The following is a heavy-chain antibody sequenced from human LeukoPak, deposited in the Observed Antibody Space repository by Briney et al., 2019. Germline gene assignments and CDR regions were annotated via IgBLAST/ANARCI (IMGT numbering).Heavy chain of an antibody. Sequence: GESLQISCQISGYGFTNYWIGWVRRLPGKGLGWVGIIFPGDSDSHYSPSFRGQVTLSVDQSNTTAYLQWDSLKASDSAIYYCVRHQRWSYHFDYWGQGTLISVSS. D-gene: IGHD1-26*01. CDR2: IFPGDSDS. J-gene: IGHJ4*02. V-gene: IGHV5-51*01. CDR1: GYGFTNYW. CDR3: VRHQRWSYHFDY.